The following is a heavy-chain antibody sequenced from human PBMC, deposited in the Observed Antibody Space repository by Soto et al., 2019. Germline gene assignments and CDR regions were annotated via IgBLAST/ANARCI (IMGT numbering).Heavy chain of an antibody. J-gene: IGHJ6*02. D-gene: IGHD2-8*01. V-gene: IGHV1-18*01. CDR2: ISGYNGDT. Sequence: QGQLVQSGGEVKKPGASVKVSCKASDYTFSRYGISWVRQAPGQGLEWMGWISGYNGDTNYAQKFQGRVTMTIDTSTTTAYMELRSLTSDDTAVYYCAKNGQPPYYYCGMDVWGQGTTVTVSS. CDR1: DYTFSRYG. CDR3: AKNGQPPYYYCGMDV.